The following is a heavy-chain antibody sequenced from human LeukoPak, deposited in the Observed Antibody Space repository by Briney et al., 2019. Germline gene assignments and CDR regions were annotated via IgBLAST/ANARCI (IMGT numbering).Heavy chain of an antibody. J-gene: IGHJ4*02. CDR1: GFTFSDYW. Sequence: GGSLRLSCAASGFTFSDYWMAWVRQAPGKGLEWVANIKRDGSFAEYGDSLEGRFIISRDNGENSLFLQMSSLRVEDTAVYHCATWRRDHSEFDFWGRGTLVTVSS. V-gene: IGHV3-7*01. D-gene: IGHD1-14*01. CDR2: IKRDGSFA. CDR3: ATWRRDHSEFDF.